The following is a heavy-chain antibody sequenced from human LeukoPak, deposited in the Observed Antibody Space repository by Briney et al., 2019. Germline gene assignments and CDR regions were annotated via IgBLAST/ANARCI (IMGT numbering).Heavy chain of an antibody. V-gene: IGHV3-9*01. D-gene: IGHD3-22*01. CDR1: GFTFGDYA. J-gene: IGHJ4*02. CDR2: IRWNSGSI. Sequence: PGGSLRLSCAASGFTFGDYAMHWVRQAPGKGLELVSGIRWNSGSIGYADSVKGRFTISRDNAKNSLYLQMNSLRAEDTALYYCAKVAHHRSGYYLYYFDYWGQGTLVTVSS. CDR3: AKVAHHRSGYYLYYFDY.